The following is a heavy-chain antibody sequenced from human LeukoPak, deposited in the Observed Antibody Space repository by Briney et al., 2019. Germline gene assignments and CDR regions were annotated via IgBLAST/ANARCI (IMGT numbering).Heavy chain of an antibody. V-gene: IGHV3-48*03. CDR2: ISRSGSNI. CDR3: ARDSAGSGSYVGYFEY. J-gene: IGHJ4*02. Sequence: PGGPLRLSCAASGFTFRSYEMNWVREAPGKALECGSYISRSGSNIYYADSVKSRFTISSDKAKDSLYLQMNSLRAEDTAVYYSARDSAGSGSYVGYFEYWGQGTLVTVSS. CDR1: GFTFRSYE. D-gene: IGHD3-10*01.